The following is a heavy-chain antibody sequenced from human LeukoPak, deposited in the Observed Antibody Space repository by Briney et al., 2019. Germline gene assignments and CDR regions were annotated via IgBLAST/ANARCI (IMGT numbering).Heavy chain of an antibody. Sequence: SETLSLTCTVSGGSISSHYWSWIRQPPGKGLEWIGYIYYSGSTNYNPSLKRRVTISVDTSKNQFSLKLSSVTAADTAVYYCARDLVTWGQGTLVTVSS. J-gene: IGHJ5*02. CDR3: ARDLVT. D-gene: IGHD3-16*02. CDR1: GGSISSHY. CDR2: IYYSGST. V-gene: IGHV4-59*11.